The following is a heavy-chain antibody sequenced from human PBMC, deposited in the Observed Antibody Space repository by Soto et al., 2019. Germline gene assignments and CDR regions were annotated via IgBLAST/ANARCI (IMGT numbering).Heavy chain of an antibody. CDR3: AREGPAPYYYYGMDV. V-gene: IGHV1-18*01. CDR2: ISAYNGNT. CDR1: GYSFTTYG. J-gene: IGHJ6*02. Sequence: QVQLVQSGGEVKKPGASVKVSCKTSGYSFTTYGISWVRQAPGQGLEWMGWISAYNGNTNYAQKLQDRVTMTTDTSTSTAYMELRSLRSDDTAVYYCAREGPAPYYYYGMDVRGQGRTVTVSS.